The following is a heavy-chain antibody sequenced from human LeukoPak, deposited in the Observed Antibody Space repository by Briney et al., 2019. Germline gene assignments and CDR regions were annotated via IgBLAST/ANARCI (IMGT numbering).Heavy chain of an antibody. CDR2: ISSSSSYI. V-gene: IGHV3-21*01. CDR3: ASGTGQRDAFHI. CDR1: GFTFSSYA. J-gene: IGHJ3*02. Sequence: GGSLRLSCAASGFTFSSYAMSWVRQAPGKGLEWVSSISSSSSYIYYADSLKGRFTISRDNAKNSLFLQMNSLRAEDTAVYYCASGTGQRDAFHIWGQGTIVTVSS. D-gene: IGHD3/OR15-3a*01.